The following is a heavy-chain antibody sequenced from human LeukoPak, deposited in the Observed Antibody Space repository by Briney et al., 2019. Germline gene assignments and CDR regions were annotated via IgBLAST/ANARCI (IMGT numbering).Heavy chain of an antibody. Sequence: ASVKVSCKASGYTFTSYDINWVRQATGQGLEWMGWMNPNSGNAGYAQKFQGRVTMTRNTSISTAYMELSSLRSEDTAVYYCARDDGSGSYSYNWFDPWGQGTLVTVSS. CDR3: ARDDGSGSYSYNWFDP. CDR1: GYTFTSYD. J-gene: IGHJ5*02. D-gene: IGHD3-10*01. CDR2: MNPNSGNA. V-gene: IGHV1-8*01.